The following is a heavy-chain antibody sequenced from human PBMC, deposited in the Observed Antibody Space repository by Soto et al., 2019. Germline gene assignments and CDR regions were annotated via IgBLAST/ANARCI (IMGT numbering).Heavy chain of an antibody. D-gene: IGHD2-8*01. V-gene: IGHV3-23*01. CDR1: GLSVKIPV. CDR3: AKYLSPNERPPRPGFDI. CDR2: ISGSGARK. Sequence: HGGSLELGRAASGLSVKIPVSTGLRKAPVRGLEWVSGISGSGARKYYADSVKGRSTNSRDNTKNTLLLQTNSLRAEDPALYYSAKYLSPNERPPRPGFDIWGQGTLVTVSS. J-gene: IGHJ3*02.